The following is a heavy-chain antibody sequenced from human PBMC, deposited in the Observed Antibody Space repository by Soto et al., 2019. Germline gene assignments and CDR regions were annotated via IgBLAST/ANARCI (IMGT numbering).Heavy chain of an antibody. CDR3: APLRIGWPHDY. CDR2: VYYDGST. Sequence: SETLSLTCTVSGGSVSSTTYYWGWIRQPPGKGLEYIGRVYYDGSTYYYPSLKSRITISVDTSKNRFSLSLSSVTAEDTDVYYCAPLRIGWPHDYWGQGTLVTVS. J-gene: IGHJ4*02. D-gene: IGHD6-19*01. CDR1: GGSVSSTTYY. V-gene: IGHV4-39*02.